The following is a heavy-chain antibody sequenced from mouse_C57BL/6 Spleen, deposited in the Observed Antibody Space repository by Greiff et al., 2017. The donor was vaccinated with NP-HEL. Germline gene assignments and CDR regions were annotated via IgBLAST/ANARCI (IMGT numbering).Heavy chain of an antibody. CDR3: ARGPHYDGSSFDY. J-gene: IGHJ2*01. CDR2: INPNYGTT. V-gene: IGHV1-39*01. CDR1: GYSFTDYN. D-gene: IGHD1-1*01. Sequence: VQLQQSGPELVKPGASVKISCKASGYSFTDYNMNWVKQSNGKSLEWIGVINPNYGTTSYTQKFKGKAPLTVDQSSITAYMQLNSLTSEDAAVYYCARGPHYDGSSFDYWGQGTTLTVSS.